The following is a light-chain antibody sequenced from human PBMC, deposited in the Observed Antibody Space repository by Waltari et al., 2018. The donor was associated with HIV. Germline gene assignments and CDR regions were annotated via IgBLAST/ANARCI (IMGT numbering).Light chain of an antibody. V-gene: IGLV1-51*01. Sequence: QSVLTQPPSVSAAPGQKVTISCPGSSSNVWTNGVSWYQQLPGKSPTLLIYDRNNRFPGVPDRFSASQSGTSATLGISGLQTGDEANYYCGTWDDKLGGGIFGGGTKLTVL. J-gene: IGLJ2*01. CDR1: SSNVWTNG. CDR2: DRN. CDR3: GTWDDKLGGGI.